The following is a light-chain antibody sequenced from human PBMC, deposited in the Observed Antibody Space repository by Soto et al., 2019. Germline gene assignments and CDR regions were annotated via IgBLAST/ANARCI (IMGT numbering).Light chain of an antibody. CDR3: QQYDNLPLT. Sequence: DIQMTQSPSSLSASVGDRVTITCQASQDINNYLNWYQQKPGKAPNLLINDASNLETGVPSRFSGSGSGTNFTLTITSLQPDDIATYYCQQYDNLPLTFGGGTKVEIK. J-gene: IGKJ4*01. CDR2: DAS. V-gene: IGKV1-33*01. CDR1: QDINNY.